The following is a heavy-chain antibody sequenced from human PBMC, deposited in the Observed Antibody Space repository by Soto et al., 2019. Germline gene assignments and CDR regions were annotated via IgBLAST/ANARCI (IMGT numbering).Heavy chain of an antibody. CDR3: ARRGSGYDQGGMDV. V-gene: IGHV1-69*02. Sequence: QVQLVQSGAEVKKPGSSVKVSCKASGGTFSSYTISWVRQAPGQGLEWMGRIIPILGIANYAQKFQGRVTTTADKSTSTAYMELSSLGSEDTAVYYGARRGSGYDQGGMDVWGQGTTVTVSS. D-gene: IGHD5-12*01. J-gene: IGHJ6*02. CDR2: IIPILGIA. CDR1: GGTFSSYT.